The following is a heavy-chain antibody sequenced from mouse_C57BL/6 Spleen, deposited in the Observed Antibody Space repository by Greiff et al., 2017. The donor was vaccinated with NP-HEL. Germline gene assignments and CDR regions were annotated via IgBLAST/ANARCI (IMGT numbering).Heavy chain of an antibody. CDR2: INPSSGYT. CDR3: AREYYYGSSLYAMDY. CDR1: GYTFTSYT. Sequence: VKLMESGAELARPGASVKMSCKASGYTFTSYTMHWVKQRPGQGLEWIGYINPSSGYTKYNQKFKDKATLTADKSSSTAYMQLSSLTSEDSAVYYCAREYYYGSSLYAMDYWGQGTSVTVSS. V-gene: IGHV1-4*01. J-gene: IGHJ4*01. D-gene: IGHD1-1*01.